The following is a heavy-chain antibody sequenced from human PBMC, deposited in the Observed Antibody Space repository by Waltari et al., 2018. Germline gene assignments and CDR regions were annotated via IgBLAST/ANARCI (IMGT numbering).Heavy chain of an antibody. CDR3: ARDKDQLLPYSRGFDF. Sequence: HVQLQQSGAGLLKPSETLSLTCAVYGGPFSGCYWRWIRSPPGKGLGRSGEINRSGSTNYKPSLKSRVTISVDTAKIQFSRKLSSVTAAYTAVYYCARDKDQLLPYSRGFDFWGQGTLVTVSS. D-gene: IGHD2-2*01. J-gene: IGHJ4*02. CDR2: INRSGST. CDR1: GGPFSGCY. V-gene: IGHV4-34*01.